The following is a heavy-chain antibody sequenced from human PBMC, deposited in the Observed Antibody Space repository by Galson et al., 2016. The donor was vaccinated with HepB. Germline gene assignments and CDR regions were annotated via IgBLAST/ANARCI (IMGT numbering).Heavy chain of an antibody. CDR2: ISSSSSSI. CDR1: GFTFSSYS. Sequence: SLRLSCAASGFTFSSYSMNWVRQAPGKGLEWVSSISSSSSSIYYADSVTGRFIISRDNAKNSLYLQMYSLRAEDPAVYSCARGRADGGLTCYYNGMDVWGQGTTVTVSS. V-gene: IGHV3-21*01. CDR3: ARGRADGGLTCYYNGMDV. J-gene: IGHJ6*02. D-gene: IGHD6-13*01.